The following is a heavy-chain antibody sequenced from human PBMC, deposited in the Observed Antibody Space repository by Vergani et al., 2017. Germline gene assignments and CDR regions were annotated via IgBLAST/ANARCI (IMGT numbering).Heavy chain of an antibody. D-gene: IGHD6-13*01. Sequence: QVQLVESGGGVVQPGGSLRLSCAASGFTFSSYGMHWVRQALGKGVEWVALIRYDGSNKYYADSVKGRFTISRDNSKNTLYLQMNSLRAEDTAVYYCAKVIAAAGDDAFDIWGQGTMVTVSS. CDR1: GFTFSSYG. CDR3: AKVIAAAGDDAFDI. CDR2: IRYDGSNK. J-gene: IGHJ3*02. V-gene: IGHV3-30*02.